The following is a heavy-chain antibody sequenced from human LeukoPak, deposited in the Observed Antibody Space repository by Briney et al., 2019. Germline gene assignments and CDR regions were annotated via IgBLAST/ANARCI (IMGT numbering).Heavy chain of an antibody. Sequence: SETLSLTCTVSGGSISGYYWSWIRQPPGKGLEWIGYIYYSGSTNYNPSLKGRVTISVDTSKNQFSLKLSSVTAADTAVYYCARGCSAGTPHNWFDPWGQGTLVTASS. D-gene: IGHD6-13*01. CDR3: ARGCSAGTPHNWFDP. V-gene: IGHV4-59*01. CDR2: IYYSGST. CDR1: GGSISGYY. J-gene: IGHJ5*02.